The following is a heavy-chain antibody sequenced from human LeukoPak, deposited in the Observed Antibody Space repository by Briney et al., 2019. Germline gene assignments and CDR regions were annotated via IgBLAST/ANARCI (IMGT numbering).Heavy chain of an antibody. CDR2: INHSGST. J-gene: IGHJ4*02. Sequence: PSETLSLTCTVSGGSISNYYWGWIRQPPGKGLEWIGEINHSGSTNYNPSLKSRVTISVDTSKNQFSLKLSSVTAADTAVYYCARGGVAAAADYWGQGTLVTVSS. CDR3: ARGGVAAAADY. CDR1: GGSISNYY. V-gene: IGHV4-34*01. D-gene: IGHD6-13*01.